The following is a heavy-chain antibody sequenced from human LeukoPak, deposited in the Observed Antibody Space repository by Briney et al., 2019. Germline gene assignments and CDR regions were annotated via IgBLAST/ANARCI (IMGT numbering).Heavy chain of an antibody. J-gene: IGHJ5*02. V-gene: IGHV4-4*07. CDR1: GGSISSYY. CDR2: IYTSGST. D-gene: IGHD2-2*02. CDR3: ARHDIVVVPAAIPNWFDP. Sequence: PSETLSLTCTVSGGSISSYYWSWIRQPAGKGLEWIGRIYTSGSTNYNPSLKSRVTISVDTSKNQFSLKLSSVTAADTAVYYCARHDIVVVPAAIPNWFDPWGQGTLVTVSS.